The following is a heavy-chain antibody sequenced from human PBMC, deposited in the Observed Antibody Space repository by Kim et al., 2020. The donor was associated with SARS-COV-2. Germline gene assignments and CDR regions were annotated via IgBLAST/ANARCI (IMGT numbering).Heavy chain of an antibody. J-gene: IGHJ4*02. CDR2: IYSGGST. Sequence: GGSLRLSCAASGFTVSSNYMSWVRQAPGKGLEWVSVIYSGGSTYYADSVKGRFTISRDNSKNKLYLQMNSLRAEDTAVYYCARGVTFGGVSPYFDYWGQGTLVTVSS. V-gene: IGHV3-53*01. CDR1: GFTVSSNY. CDR3: ARGVTFGGVSPYFDY. D-gene: IGHD3-16*01.